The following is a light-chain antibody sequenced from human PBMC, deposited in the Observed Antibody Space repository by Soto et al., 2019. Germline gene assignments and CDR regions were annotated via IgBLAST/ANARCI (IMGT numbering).Light chain of an antibody. Sequence: QSALTQPASVSGSPGQSITISCTGTSSDVGSYNLVSWYQQNPGKAPKLMIYEGTKRPSGFSDPFSGSKSGNTASMTISGLQAEDEADYYCCSYAHDTRSGTVVFGGGAKVTVL. CDR3: CSYAHDTRSGTVV. J-gene: IGLJ2*01. CDR2: EGT. CDR1: SSDVGSYNL. V-gene: IGLV2-23*01.